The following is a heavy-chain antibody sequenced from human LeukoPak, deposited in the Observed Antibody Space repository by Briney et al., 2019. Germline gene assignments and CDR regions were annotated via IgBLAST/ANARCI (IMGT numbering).Heavy chain of an antibody. V-gene: IGHV1-69*01. CDR3: ARGDLMVRGVIQGGFDY. J-gene: IGHJ4*02. CDR2: IIPIFGTA. Sequence: SVKVSCKASVGTFSSYAISWVRQAPGQGLEWMGGIIPIFGTANYAQKFQGRVTITADESTSTAYMELSSLRSEDTAVYYCARGDLMVRGVIQGGFDYWGQGTLVTVSS. CDR1: VGTFSSYA. D-gene: IGHD3-10*01.